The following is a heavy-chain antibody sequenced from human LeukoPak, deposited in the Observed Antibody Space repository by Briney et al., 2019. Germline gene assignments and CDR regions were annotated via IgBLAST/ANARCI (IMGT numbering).Heavy chain of an antibody. CDR3: ARDLCSGGSCVFDP. CDR2: IYYSGST. V-gene: IGHV4-59*01. CDR1: GGSISSYY. D-gene: IGHD2-15*01. Sequence: SETLSLTCTVSGGSISSYYWSWLRQPPGKGLEWIGYIYYSGSTNYNPSLKSRVTISVDTSKNQFSLKLSSVTAADTAVYYCARDLCSGGSCVFDPWGQGTLVTVSS. J-gene: IGHJ5*02.